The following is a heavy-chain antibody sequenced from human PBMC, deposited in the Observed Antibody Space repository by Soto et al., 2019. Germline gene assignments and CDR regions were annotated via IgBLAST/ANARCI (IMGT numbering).Heavy chain of an antibody. CDR2: ISAYNGNT. D-gene: IGHD6-13*01. CDR3: ARPSIAAAGTDAFEI. J-gene: IGHJ3*02. Sequence: ASVKVSCKASGYTFTSYGISWVRRAPGQGLEWMGWISAYNGNTNYAQKLQGRVTMTTDTSTSTAYMELRSLRSDDTAVYYCARPSIAAAGTDAFEIWGQGTMVTVSS. CDR1: GYTFTSYG. V-gene: IGHV1-18*01.